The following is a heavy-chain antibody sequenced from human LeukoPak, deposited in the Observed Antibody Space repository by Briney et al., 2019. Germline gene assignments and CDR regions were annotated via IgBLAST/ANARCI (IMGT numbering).Heavy chain of an antibody. CDR2: ISAYNGNT. D-gene: IGHD2-2*01. Sequence: GASVKVSCKASGYTFTSYGISWVRQAPGQGLEWMGWISAYNGNTNYAQKLQGRVTMTTDTSTSTAYMELRSLRSDDTAVYYCARESIAVVPAAIPFDIWGQGTMVTVSS. V-gene: IGHV1-18*01. J-gene: IGHJ3*02. CDR3: ARESIAVVPAAIPFDI. CDR1: GYTFTSYG.